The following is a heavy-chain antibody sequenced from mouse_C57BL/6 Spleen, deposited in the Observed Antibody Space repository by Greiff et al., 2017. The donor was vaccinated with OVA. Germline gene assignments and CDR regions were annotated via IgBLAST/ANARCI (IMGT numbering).Heavy chain of an antibody. Sequence: QVQLQQPGAELVKPGASVKMSCKASGYTFTSYWITWVKQRPGQGLEWIGDIYPGSGSTNYNEKFKSKATLTVDTSSSTAYMQLSSLTSEDSAVYYCARSTTVVAKNYFDYWGQGTTLTVSS. D-gene: IGHD1-1*01. CDR1: GYTFTSYW. CDR2: IYPGSGST. V-gene: IGHV1-55*01. CDR3: ARSTTVVAKNYFDY. J-gene: IGHJ2*01.